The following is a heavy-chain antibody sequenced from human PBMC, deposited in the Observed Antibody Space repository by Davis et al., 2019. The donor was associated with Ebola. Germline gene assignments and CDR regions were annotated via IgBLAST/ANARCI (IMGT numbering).Heavy chain of an antibody. CDR2: ISSSGSTI. CDR1: GFTFSSYE. J-gene: IGHJ2*01. V-gene: IGHV3-48*03. Sequence: PGGSLRLSCAASGFTFSSYEMNWVRQAPGKGLEWVSYISSSGSTIYYADSVKGRFTISRDNAKNSLYLQMNSLRAEDTAVYYCAGQDSSGYYYREPSWWYFDLWGRGTLVTVSS. D-gene: IGHD3-22*01. CDR3: AGQDSSGYYYREPSWWYFDL.